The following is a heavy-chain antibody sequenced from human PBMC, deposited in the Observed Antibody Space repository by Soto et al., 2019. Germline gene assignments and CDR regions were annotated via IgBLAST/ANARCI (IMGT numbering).Heavy chain of an antibody. CDR3: ARGVEQTITMIVVVIPWFDN. Sequence: GVSLRLSCAASGFTFSDYYMSWIRQAPGKGLEWVSYISSSSSYTNYADSVKGRFTISRDNAKNSLYLQMNSLRAEDTAVYYCARGVEQTITMIVVVIPWFDNWGQGTLVTVSS. J-gene: IGHJ5*02. CDR1: GFTFSDYY. D-gene: IGHD3-22*01. CDR2: ISSSSSYT. V-gene: IGHV3-11*06.